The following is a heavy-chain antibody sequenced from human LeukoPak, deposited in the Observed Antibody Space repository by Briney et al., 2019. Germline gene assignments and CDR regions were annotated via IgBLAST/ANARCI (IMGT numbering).Heavy chain of an antibody. CDR2: INWNGGST. J-gene: IGHJ4*02. V-gene: IGHV3-20*04. D-gene: IGHD1-26*01. CDR3: ARAGSYYFDY. Sequence: PGGSLRLSCAASGFTFDDYGMSWVRQAPGKGLEWVSGINWNGGSTGYADSVKGRFTTSRDNAKNSLYLQMNNLRAEDTALYYCARAGSYYFDYWGQGTLVTVSS. CDR1: GFTFDDYG.